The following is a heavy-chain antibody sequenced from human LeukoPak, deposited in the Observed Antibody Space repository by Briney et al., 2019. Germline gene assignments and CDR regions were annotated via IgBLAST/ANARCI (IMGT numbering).Heavy chain of an antibody. J-gene: IGHJ4*02. CDR3: AKPGVTGSVRNCFDH. D-gene: IGHD2-8*02. V-gene: IGHV3-23*01. Sequence: GGSLRLSCAASGFTFSSYAMSWVRQAPGKGLEWVSAISGSGGSTYYADSVKGRFTISRDNSKNTLFLQMNSLRVEDTAVFFCAKPGVTGSVRNCFDHWGQGIVVTVSS. CDR2: ISGSGGST. CDR1: GFTFSSYA.